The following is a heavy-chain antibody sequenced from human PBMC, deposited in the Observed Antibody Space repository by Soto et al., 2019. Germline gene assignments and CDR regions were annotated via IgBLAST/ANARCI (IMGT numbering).Heavy chain of an antibody. CDR3: ARDPGYYYDSSGYFDY. CDR1: ADSVSSNCAA. D-gene: IGHD3-22*01. CDR2: TYYRSKWYN. Sequence: SQTLSLTCAISADSVSSNCAAWNWIRQSPSRVLEWLGRTYYRSKWYNDYAVSVKSRITINPDTSKNQFSLQLNSVTPEDTAVYYCARDPGYYYDSSGYFDYWGQGTLVTVSS. J-gene: IGHJ4*02. V-gene: IGHV6-1*01.